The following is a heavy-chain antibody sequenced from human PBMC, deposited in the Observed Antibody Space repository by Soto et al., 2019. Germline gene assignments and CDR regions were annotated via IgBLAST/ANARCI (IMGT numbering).Heavy chain of an antibody. J-gene: IGHJ6*03. D-gene: IGHD3-3*01. CDR3: ARGTVYDFWSGYYTTYYYYMDV. V-gene: IGHV4-59*08. Sequence: QVQLQESGPGLVKPSETLSLTCTVSGGSISSYYWSWIRQPPGKGLEWSGYIYYNGSTNYNPSLKSRVTISVDTSKNQFSLKLSSVTAADTAVYYCARGTVYDFWSGYYTTYYYYMDVWGKGTTVTVSS. CDR1: GGSISSYY. CDR2: IYYNGST.